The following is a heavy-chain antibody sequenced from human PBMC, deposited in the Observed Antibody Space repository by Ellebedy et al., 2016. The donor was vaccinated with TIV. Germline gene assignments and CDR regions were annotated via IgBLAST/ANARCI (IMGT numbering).Heavy chain of an antibody. D-gene: IGHD7-27*01. V-gene: IGHV1-3*01. CDR3: ARGNWGEVGDY. CDR2: ISGGNDNR. CDR1: GYAFINYA. Sequence: AASVKVSCKASGYAFINYAIHWVRQAPGQRPEWMGWISGGNDNRKYLEKLQGRVTMTTDTSTSTAYMALRSLMSDDTAVYFCARGNWGEVGDYWGQGTLVTVSS. J-gene: IGHJ4*02.